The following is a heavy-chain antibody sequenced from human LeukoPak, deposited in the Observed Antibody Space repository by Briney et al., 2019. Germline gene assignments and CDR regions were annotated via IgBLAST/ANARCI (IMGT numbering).Heavy chain of an antibody. J-gene: IGHJ4*02. CDR2: IWYDGRDK. V-gene: IGHV3-30*02. CDR1: GFTFSGCG. D-gene: IGHD5-18*01. CDR3: AKDPYSYGSYFDP. Sequence: PGGSLRLSCAASGFTFSGCGMHWVRQAPGKGLEWVAFIWYDGRDKYYADSVKGQFTISRDNSKNTLYLQMNSLRAEDTAVSYCAKDPYSYGSYFDPWGQGTLVTVSS.